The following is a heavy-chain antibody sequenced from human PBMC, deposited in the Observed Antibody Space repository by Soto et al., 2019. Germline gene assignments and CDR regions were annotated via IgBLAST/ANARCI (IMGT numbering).Heavy chain of an antibody. J-gene: IGHJ4*02. CDR1: GYSLTSGYH. V-gene: IGHV4-38-2*01. D-gene: IGHD6-6*01. CDR2: IYHSGTT. Sequence: SETLSLTCGVSGYSLTSGYHWGWIRQPPGKGLEWIGTIYHSGTTYYNPSLMSRVTMSVDTSKNQFSLKETSATAADTAVYFCVRVYGRSSCFFDSWGQGTLVTVS. CDR3: VRVYGRSSCFFDS.